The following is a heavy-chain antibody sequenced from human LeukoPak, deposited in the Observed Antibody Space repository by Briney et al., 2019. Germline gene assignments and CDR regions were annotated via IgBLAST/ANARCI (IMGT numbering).Heavy chain of an antibody. CDR2: TYYRSTWYN. D-gene: IGHD3-9*01. V-gene: IGHV6-1*01. CDR1: GDSVSSNSVT. Sequence: SQTLSLTCAISGDSVSSNSVTWNWIRQSPSRGLEWLGRTYYRSTWYNDYAVSVRGRITVNPDTSKNQFSLHLNSVTPEDTAVYYCARRLAQYDCFDPWGQGILVTVSS. CDR3: ARRLAQYDCFDP. J-gene: IGHJ5*02.